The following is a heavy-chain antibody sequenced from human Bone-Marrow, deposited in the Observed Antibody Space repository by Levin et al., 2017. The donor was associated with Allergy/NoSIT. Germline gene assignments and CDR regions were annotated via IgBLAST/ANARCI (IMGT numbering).Heavy chain of an antibody. CDR3: AKATSISASAWGYFDY. D-gene: IGHD6-13*01. V-gene: IGHV3-23*01. CDR2: TSGSGDRT. Sequence: GESLKISCAASGFIFRSYAMSWVRQAPGKGLEWVSATSGSGDRTFYADSVKGRFGISRDKYKNTVVLQMNSLRVEDTAVYYCAKATSISASAWGYFDYWGLGTLVAVSP. CDR1: GFIFRSYA. J-gene: IGHJ4*02.